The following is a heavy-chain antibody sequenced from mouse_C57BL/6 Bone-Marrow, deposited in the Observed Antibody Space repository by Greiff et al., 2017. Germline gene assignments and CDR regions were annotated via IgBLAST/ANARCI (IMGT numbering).Heavy chain of an antibody. CDR2: IYPGSGSH. CDR1: GYTFTSYW. CDR3: AKGGGNYSNYYFDY. J-gene: IGHJ2*01. V-gene: IGHV1-55*01. D-gene: IGHD2-5*01. Sequence: SGAELVKPGASVKMSCKASGYTFTSYWITWVKQRPGQGLEWIGDIYPGSGSHNYNEKFKSKDTLTVDTSSSTAYMQRSSLTSEDSAFYYCAKGGGNYSNYYFDYWGQGTTLTVSS.